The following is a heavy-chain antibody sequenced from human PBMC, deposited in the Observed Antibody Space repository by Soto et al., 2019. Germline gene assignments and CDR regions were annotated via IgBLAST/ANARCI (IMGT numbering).Heavy chain of an antibody. D-gene: IGHD1-26*01. J-gene: IGHJ4*02. Sequence: SATLSLTSDVSGVTISSCYGRWIRQPAGKGLEWIGRICASGSTNYNPYLKRRDSMSAETSKNRCSMKLSSVIYEDTEGDYGASEGATTMWDYWGQGTLVTVSS. V-gene: IGHV4-4*07. CDR2: ICASGST. CDR1: GVTISSCY. CDR3: ASEGATTMWDY.